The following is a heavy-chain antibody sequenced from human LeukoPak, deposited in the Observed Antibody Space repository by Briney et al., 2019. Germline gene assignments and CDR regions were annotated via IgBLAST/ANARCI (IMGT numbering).Heavy chain of an antibody. J-gene: IGHJ4*02. Sequence: PSETLSLTCTVSGGSISSTSYYWAWIRQSPGKGLEWIGSIYYTGSTYYNPSPKSRVTISVDTSKNQFSLKVSSVTAADTAVYYCARPVSSSWYGGFDHWGQGTLVTVYS. V-gene: IGHV4-39*01. CDR3: ARPVSSSWYGGFDH. CDR1: GGSISSTSYY. CDR2: IYYTGST. D-gene: IGHD6-13*01.